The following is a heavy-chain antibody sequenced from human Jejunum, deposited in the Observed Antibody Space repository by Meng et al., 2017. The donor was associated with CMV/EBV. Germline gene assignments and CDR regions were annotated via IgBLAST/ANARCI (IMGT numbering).Heavy chain of an antibody. CDR1: FTFSSYS. J-gene: IGHJ6*02. CDR3: ARSLATQYYYYGMDV. D-gene: IGHD6-6*01. CDR2: IPTTTYSI. V-gene: IGHV3-21*01. Sequence: FTFSSYSSNWFRQAPGKGLEWVSSIPTTTYSIYYAESVTGRFTISRDNAKNSLYLQMNSLRAEDTAAYYCARSLATQYYYYGMDVWGQGTLVTVSS.